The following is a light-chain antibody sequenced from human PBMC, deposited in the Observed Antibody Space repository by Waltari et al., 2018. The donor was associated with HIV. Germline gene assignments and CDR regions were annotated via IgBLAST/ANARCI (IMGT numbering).Light chain of an antibody. CDR1: QSLLHSNGYNS. CDR2: LSS. Sequence: DIVMTQSPLSLPVTPGEPASISRRSSQSLLHSNGYNSLNWYLQKPGQSPQLLIYLSSNRAFGVPDRFSGGGSVTDFTLKIIRVGAEDGGVYYCMLALQTPWTFGQGTKGDIK. V-gene: IGKV2-28*01. CDR3: MLALQTPWT. J-gene: IGKJ1*01.